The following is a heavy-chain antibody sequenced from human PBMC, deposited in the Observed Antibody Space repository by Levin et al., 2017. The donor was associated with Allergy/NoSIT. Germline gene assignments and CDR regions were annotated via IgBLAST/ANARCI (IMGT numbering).Heavy chain of an antibody. V-gene: IGHV1-8*01. CDR1: GYTFTSYD. J-gene: IGHJ6*02. Sequence: ASVKVSCKASGYTFTSYDINWVRQATGQGLEWMGWMNPNSGNTGYAQKFQGRVTMTRNTSISTAYMELSSLRSEDTAVYYCARGEGGYSGYVLYYYYYGMDVWGQGTTVTVSS. CDR3: ARGEGGYSGYVLYYYYYGMDV. D-gene: IGHD5-12*01. CDR2: MNPNSGNT.